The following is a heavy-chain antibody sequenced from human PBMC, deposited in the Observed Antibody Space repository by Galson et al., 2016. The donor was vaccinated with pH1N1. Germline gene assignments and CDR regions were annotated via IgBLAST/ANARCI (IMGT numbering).Heavy chain of an antibody. Sequence: ASGGKFSSYVISWVRQAPGKGLEWMGRIIPIFGTTKYAQKFQGRVTITADESTDTAYVELNSLTSEDTAVDYCARATNYYDNWFDPWGQGTLVTVSS. CDR2: IIPIFGTT. D-gene: IGHD3-10*01. CDR3: ARATNYYDNWFDP. V-gene: IGHV1-69*15. J-gene: IGHJ5*02. CDR1: GGKFSSYV.